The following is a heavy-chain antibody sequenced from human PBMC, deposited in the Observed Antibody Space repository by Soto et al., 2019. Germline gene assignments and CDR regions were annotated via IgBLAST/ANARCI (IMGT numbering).Heavy chain of an antibody. J-gene: IGHJ6*02. D-gene: IGHD3-16*01. Sequence: QVQLVQSGDEVRKPGSSVKVSCKASGYIFVNYGIAWVRQAPGQGLEWMGWISPYSGNTNYASKVQRRLIMTTYTSTSTAYMDLGSLTSEHTAVYYCAMVDNYVTPTPQDVWGQGTTVTVSS. CDR2: ISPYSGNT. CDR3: AMVDNYVTPTPQDV. V-gene: IGHV1-18*01. CDR1: GYIFVNYG.